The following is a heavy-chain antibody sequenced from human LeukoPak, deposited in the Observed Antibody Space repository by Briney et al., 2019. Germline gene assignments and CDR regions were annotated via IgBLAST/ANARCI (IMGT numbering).Heavy chain of an antibody. CDR1: GFTFSSYS. V-gene: IGHV3-21*01. CDR3: ARGDKNYDFWSGPL. CDR2: ISSSSSCI. D-gene: IGHD3-3*01. Sequence: GGSLRLSCVASGFTFSSYSMNWVRQAPGKGLEWVSSISSSSSCIYYADSVKGRFTISRDNAKNSLYLQMNSLRAEDTAVYYCARGDKNYDFWSGPLWGQGTLVTVSS. J-gene: IGHJ4*02.